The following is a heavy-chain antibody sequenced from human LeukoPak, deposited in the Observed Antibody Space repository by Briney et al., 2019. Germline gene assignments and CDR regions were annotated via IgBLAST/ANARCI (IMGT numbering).Heavy chain of an antibody. J-gene: IGHJ4*02. Sequence: GRSLRLSCAASGFTFSPHAMHWVRQAPGKGLEWVAFVLPDGRSKYYVDSVKGRFAISRDDSKNTVDLEMNSLRVEDTAVYYCVRDGDSSSWNFDYWGQGSLVTVSS. CDR1: GFTFSPHA. CDR3: VRDGDSSSWNFDY. V-gene: IGHV3-33*08. CDR2: VLPDGRSK. D-gene: IGHD6-13*01.